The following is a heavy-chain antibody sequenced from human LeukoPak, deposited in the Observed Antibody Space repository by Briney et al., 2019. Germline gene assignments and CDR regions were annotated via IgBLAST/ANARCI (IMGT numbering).Heavy chain of an antibody. J-gene: IGHJ5*02. D-gene: IGHD6-13*01. CDR2: INHSGST. Sequence: SETLLLTCAVHGESFSGYYWRWSRRPPAKGLEWIGEINHSGSTNYNPSLKSRVTISVDTSKNQFSLKLSSVTAADTAVYYCARAAAGPLNWFDPWGQGTLVTVSS. CDR3: ARAAAGPLNWFDP. CDR1: GESFSGYY. V-gene: IGHV4-34*01.